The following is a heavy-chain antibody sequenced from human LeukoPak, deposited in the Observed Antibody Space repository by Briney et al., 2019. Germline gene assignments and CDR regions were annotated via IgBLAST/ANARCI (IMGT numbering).Heavy chain of an antibody. CDR3: ARALFSGDFGASKWFDP. V-gene: IGHV4-31*03. CDR2: IYYSGST. D-gene: IGHD4/OR15-4a*01. CDR1: GGSISSGGYY. Sequence: SETLSLTCTVSGGSISSGGYYWSWIRQHPGKGLEWIGYIYYSGSTYYNPSLKSRVTISVDTSKNQFSLKLSSVTAADTAVYYCARALFSGDFGASKWFDPWGQGTLVTVSS. J-gene: IGHJ5*02.